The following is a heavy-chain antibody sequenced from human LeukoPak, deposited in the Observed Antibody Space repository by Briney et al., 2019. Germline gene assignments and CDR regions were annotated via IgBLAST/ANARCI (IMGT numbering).Heavy chain of an antibody. V-gene: IGHV3-7*01. CDR1: GLTFSSYW. CDR2: IKKDGSDK. CDR3: ARVRDDFWSTYFDY. D-gene: IGHD3-3*01. Sequence: GGSLRLSCAASGLTFSSYWMSWVRQAPGKGLEWVANIKKDGSDKYYVDSVKGRFTISRDNAKNSLYLQMNRLRAEDTAVYYCARVRDDFWSTYFDYWGQGTLVTVSS. J-gene: IGHJ4*02.